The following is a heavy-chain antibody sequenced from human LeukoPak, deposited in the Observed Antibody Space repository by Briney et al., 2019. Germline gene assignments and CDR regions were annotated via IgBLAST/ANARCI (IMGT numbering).Heavy chain of an antibody. CDR3: ARDFEDRNWFDP. D-gene: IGHD3-9*01. J-gene: IGHJ5*02. CDR1: GGSISSYY. V-gene: IGHV4-59*12. Sequence: SETLSLTCTVSGGSISSYYWSWIRQPPGKGLEWIGYIYYSGSTNYNPSLKSRVTISVDTSKNQFSLKLSSVTAADTAVYYCARDFEDRNWFDPWGQGTLVTVSS. CDR2: IYYSGST.